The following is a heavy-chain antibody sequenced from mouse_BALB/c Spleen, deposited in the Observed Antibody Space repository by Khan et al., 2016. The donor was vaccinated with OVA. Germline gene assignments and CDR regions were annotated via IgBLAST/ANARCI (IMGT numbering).Heavy chain of an antibody. CDR1: GHTFTKYG. J-gene: IGHJ4*01. Sequence: QIQLVQSGPELKKPGETVKISCKASGHTFTKYGMNWVKQAPGKDLKWMGWINTYTGEPTYADDFNGRFAFSLETSASTAYLQINNLKNEDTATYFCARPPYFSYVMDNWGQGTSVTVSS. CDR3: ARPPYFSYVMDN. CDR2: INTYTGEP. D-gene: IGHD2-10*01. V-gene: IGHV9-3-1*01.